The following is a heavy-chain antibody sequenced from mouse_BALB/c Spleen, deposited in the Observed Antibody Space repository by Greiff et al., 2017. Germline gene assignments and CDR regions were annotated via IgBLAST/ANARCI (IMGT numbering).Heavy chain of an antibody. CDR2: IYPGNVNT. Sequence: QVQLQQSGPELVKPGASVRISCKASGYTFTSYYIHWVKQRPGQGLEWIGWIYPGNVNTKYNEKFKGKATLTADKSSSTAYMQLSSLTSEDSAVYFCARGNFQIHYYGYFDYWGQGTTLTVSS. CDR3: ARGNFQIHYYGYFDY. J-gene: IGHJ2*01. D-gene: IGHD1-2*01. V-gene: IGHV1S56*01. CDR1: GYTFTSYY.